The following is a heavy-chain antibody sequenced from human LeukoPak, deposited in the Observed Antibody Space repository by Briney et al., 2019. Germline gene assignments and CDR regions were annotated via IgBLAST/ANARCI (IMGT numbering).Heavy chain of an antibody. V-gene: IGHV4-4*07. D-gene: IGHD6-6*01. J-gene: IGHJ3*01. CDR1: SDSISNYF. Sequence: SETLSLTCTFSSDSISNYFWSWIRQPAGKGLEYIGRISASGSSNYNPSLKSRITMSLDTSKNQFSLKLTSVTAADTAVYYCARLSVPAARGASDCWGQGTMVTVAS. CDR2: ISASGSS. CDR3: ARLSVPAARGASDC.